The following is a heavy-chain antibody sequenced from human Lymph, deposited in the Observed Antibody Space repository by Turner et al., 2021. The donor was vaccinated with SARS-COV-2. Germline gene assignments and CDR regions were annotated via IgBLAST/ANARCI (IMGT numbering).Heavy chain of an antibody. CDR2: IYYSGST. Sequence: QVQLQESGPGLVKPSETLSLTCTVSGGPISSYYWSWIRQPPGKGLEWIGYIYYSGSTNYNPSLKSRVTISVDTSKNQFSLRLSSVTAADTAVYYCARQNWRATMMGGMDVWGQGTTVTVSS. CDR3: ARQNWRATMMGGMDV. V-gene: IGHV4-59*08. D-gene: IGHD1-26*01. CDR1: GGPISSYY. J-gene: IGHJ6*02.